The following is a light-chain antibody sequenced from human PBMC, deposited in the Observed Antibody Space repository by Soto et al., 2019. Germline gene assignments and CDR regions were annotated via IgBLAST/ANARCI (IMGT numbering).Light chain of an antibody. CDR3: QQYNNWPPWT. CDR2: GAS. V-gene: IGKV3-15*01. CDR1: QSVSSN. J-gene: IGKJ1*01. Sequence: EIVMTQSPATLSVSPGERATLSCRASQSVSSNLAWYQHKPGQAPRLLIYGASTRATGIPARFSGSGSGTEFTLTISSLQSEDFAVYYCQQYNNWPPWTFGQGNKVEIK.